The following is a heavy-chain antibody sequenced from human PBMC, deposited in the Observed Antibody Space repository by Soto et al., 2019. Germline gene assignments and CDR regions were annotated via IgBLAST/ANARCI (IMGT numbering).Heavy chain of an antibody. Sequence: GGSLRLSCAASGFTFSSYSMSWVRQAPGKGLEWVANIKQDGSETYYVDPVKGRFTISRDNAKNSLYLQMNSLRAEDTAVYYCARDKGPKYGPHWGQGTLVTVSS. CDR3: ARDKGPKYGPH. CDR1: GFTFSSYS. J-gene: IGHJ4*02. V-gene: IGHV3-7*01. D-gene: IGHD2-2*01. CDR2: IKQDGSET.